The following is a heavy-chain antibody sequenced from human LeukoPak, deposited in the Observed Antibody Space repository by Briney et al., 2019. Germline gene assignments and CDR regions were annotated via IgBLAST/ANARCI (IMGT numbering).Heavy chain of an antibody. V-gene: IGHV3-11*04. CDR1: GFTFSDYY. Sequence: GGSLRLSCAASGFTFSDYYMSWIRQAPGKGLEWVSYISSSGSTIYYSDSVNGRFTISRDNAKNSLYLQMNRLRAKDTAVYYCGRDGQYSGALDSWVQGTLVSVPS. J-gene: IGHJ4*02. CDR3: GRDGQYSGALDS. CDR2: ISSSGSTI. D-gene: IGHD5-12*01.